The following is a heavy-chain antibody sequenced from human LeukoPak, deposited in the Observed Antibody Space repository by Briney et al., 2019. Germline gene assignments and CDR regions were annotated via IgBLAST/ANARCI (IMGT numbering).Heavy chain of an antibody. CDR3: ARVEAVGYYYDRSGKFDP. CDR1: GGSISSHY. J-gene: IGHJ5*02. CDR2: IYYSGST. D-gene: IGHD3-22*01. V-gene: IGHV4-59*11. Sequence: SETLSLTCTVSGGSISSHYWSWIRQPPGKGLEWIGYIYYSGSTNYNPSRKSRVTISVDTSKNQFSLKLSSVTAADTAVYYCARVEAVGYYYDRSGKFDPWGQGTLVTVSS.